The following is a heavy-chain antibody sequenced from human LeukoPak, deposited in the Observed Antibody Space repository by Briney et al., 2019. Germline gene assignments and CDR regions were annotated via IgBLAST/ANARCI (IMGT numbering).Heavy chain of an antibody. CDR3: ARARDGYPIGYFDY. D-gene: IGHD5-24*01. Sequence: TPGGSLRLSCAASGFTFSSYSMNWVRQAPGKGLEWVSSISSSSSYIYYADSVKGRFTISRDNAKNSLYLQMNSLRAEDTAVYYCARARDGYPIGYFDYWGQGTLVTVSS. J-gene: IGHJ4*02. CDR1: GFTFSSYS. V-gene: IGHV3-21*01. CDR2: ISSSSSYI.